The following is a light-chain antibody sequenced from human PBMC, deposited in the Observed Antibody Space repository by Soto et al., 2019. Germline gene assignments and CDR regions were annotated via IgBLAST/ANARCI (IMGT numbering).Light chain of an antibody. V-gene: IGKV3-20*01. Sequence: EIVLTQSPGTLSLSPGERATLSCRASQSVSSSYLAWYQQKPGQPPRLLIYAASSRATGIPDRFSGSGSGTDFTLNISRLEPEDFALYYCHQYGSSPLVTFGQGTRLEI. CDR1: QSVSSSY. J-gene: IGKJ5*01. CDR3: HQYGSSPLVT. CDR2: AAS.